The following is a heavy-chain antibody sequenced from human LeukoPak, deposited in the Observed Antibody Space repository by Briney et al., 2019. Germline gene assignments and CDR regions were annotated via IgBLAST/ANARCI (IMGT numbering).Heavy chain of an antibody. V-gene: IGHV4-59*08. D-gene: IGHD2-15*01. CDR1: GGSISSYY. J-gene: IGHJ4*02. Sequence: PSETLSLTCTVSGGSISSYYWSWIRQPPGKGLEWIGYIYYSGSTNYNPSLKSRVTISVDTSKNQFSLKLSSVTAADTAVYYCARQRVVGASSPIDYWGQGTLVTVSS. CDR2: IYYSGST. CDR3: ARQRVVGASSPIDY.